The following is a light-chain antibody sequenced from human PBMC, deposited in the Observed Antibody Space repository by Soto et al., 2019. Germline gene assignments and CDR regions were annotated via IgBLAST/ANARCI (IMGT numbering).Light chain of an antibody. V-gene: IGKV3-20*01. Sequence: EIVLTQSPGTLSLSPGERATLSCRASQFVYSNYLAWYQQKPGQAPRLLIYGASIRATGIPERFSGGGSGTDFTLSISRLEPEDFAVYYCQLYGSSPLYSFGQGTKLDIK. CDR2: GAS. CDR1: QFVYSNY. CDR3: QLYGSSPLYS. J-gene: IGKJ2*03.